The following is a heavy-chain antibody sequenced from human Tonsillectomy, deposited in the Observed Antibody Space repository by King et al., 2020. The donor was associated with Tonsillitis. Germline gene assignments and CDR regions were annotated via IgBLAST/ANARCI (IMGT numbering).Heavy chain of an antibody. CDR1: GGSMRSYY. D-gene: IGHD3-10*01. CDR3: AKTDGSGSFPYYNGMDV. V-gene: IGHV4-59*08. J-gene: IGHJ6*02. Sequence: QLQESGPGLVKPSETLSLTCTVSGGSMRSYYWSWIRRPPGKGLEWIGYVYYSGNTQYNSSLKGRVTISIDTSQNQFSLKMSSVTAADTAVYYCAKTDGSGSFPYYNGMDVWGQGTTVIVSS. CDR2: VYYSGNT.